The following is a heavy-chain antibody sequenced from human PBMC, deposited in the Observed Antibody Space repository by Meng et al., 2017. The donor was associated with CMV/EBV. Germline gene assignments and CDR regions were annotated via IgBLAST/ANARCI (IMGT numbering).Heavy chain of an antibody. Sequence: WADSGFTFSDYWMHWVRQAPGKGLVWVSRIKYDGRSTTYADSVKGRFTISRDNAQNTVYLQMNSLRAEDTAVYYCAKYCSSGACLDYWGQGTLVTVSS. CDR2: IKYDGRST. D-gene: IGHD2-2*01. J-gene: IGHJ4*02. CDR1: GFTFSDYW. CDR3: AKYCSSGACLDY. V-gene: IGHV3-74*03.